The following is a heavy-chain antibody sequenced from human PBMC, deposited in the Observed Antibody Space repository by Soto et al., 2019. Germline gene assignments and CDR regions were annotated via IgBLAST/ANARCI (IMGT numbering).Heavy chain of an antibody. J-gene: IGHJ6*02. CDR2: ISYDGSNK. D-gene: IGHD5-12*01. CDR3: ARAGIVADGEYGMDV. Sequence: PGGSLRLSCAASGFTFSSYAMHWVRQAPGKGLEWVAVISYDGSNKYYADSVKGRFTISRDNSKNTLYLQMNSLRAEDTAVYYCARAGIVADGEYGMDVWGQGTTVTVSS. CDR1: GFTFSSYA. V-gene: IGHV3-30-3*01.